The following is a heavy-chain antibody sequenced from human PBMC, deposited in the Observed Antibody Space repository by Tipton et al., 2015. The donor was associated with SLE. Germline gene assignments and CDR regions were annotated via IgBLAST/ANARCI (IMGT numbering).Heavy chain of an antibody. V-gene: IGHV4-59*11. CDR3: ARMPTTFGPYFDY. J-gene: IGHJ4*02. CDR2: ISYSGTF. Sequence: TLSLTCTVSGGSITNHYWNWIRQPPGKGLEWIGYISYSGTFNYNPSLKSRLSISVDTSNNQFSLNLTSVTAADTAVYFCARMPTTFGPYFDYWGQGTPVTVSS. D-gene: IGHD5-24*01. CDR1: GGSITNHY.